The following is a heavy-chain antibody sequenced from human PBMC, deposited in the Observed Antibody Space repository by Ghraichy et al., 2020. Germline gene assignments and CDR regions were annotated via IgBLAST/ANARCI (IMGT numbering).Heavy chain of an antibody. CDR3: ARGRRPNWFDP. V-gene: IGHV4-31*03. CDR2: IYYSGST. Sequence: SETLSLTCTVSGGSISSGGYYWSWIRQHPGKGLEWIGYIYYSGSTYYNPSLKSRVTISVDTSKNQFSLKLSSVTAADTAVYYCARGRRPNWFDPWGQGTLVTVSS. D-gene: IGHD6-25*01. CDR1: GGSISSGGYY. J-gene: IGHJ5*02.